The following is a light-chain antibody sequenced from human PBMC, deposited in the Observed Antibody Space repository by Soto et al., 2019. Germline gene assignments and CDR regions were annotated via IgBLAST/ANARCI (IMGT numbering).Light chain of an antibody. V-gene: IGKV1-39*01. CDR1: HRISSY. CDR3: QQSYSTLPWT. Sequence: DIQMTQSPSSLSASVGDRVTITCRASHRISSYLNWYQQKPGKAPKLLIYAASTLQSGVPTRFSGSGSGTDFTLTISSLQPEDSATYYCQQSYSTLPWTFGQGTKVEIK. CDR2: AAS. J-gene: IGKJ1*01.